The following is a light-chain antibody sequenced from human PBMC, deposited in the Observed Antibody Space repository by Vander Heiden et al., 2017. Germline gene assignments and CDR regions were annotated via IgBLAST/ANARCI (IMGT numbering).Light chain of an antibody. J-gene: IGKJ1*01. CDR3: QHYGSSLWT. V-gene: IGKV3-20*01. Sequence: ELVLTQSPGTLPLSPGERATLSCRASQRVSNIYLAWYQQKPGQAPKLLIYGAISRATGIPDRFSGSGSGTDFTLTISRLEPEDFAVYYCQHYGSSLWTFGQGTKVEIK. CDR1: QRVSNIY. CDR2: GAI.